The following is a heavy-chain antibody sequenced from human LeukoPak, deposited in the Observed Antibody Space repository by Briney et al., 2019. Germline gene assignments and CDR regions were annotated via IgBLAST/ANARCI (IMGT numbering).Heavy chain of an antibody. CDR1: GGSISSSTYY. D-gene: IGHD4-23*01. J-gene: IGHJ3*02. CDR3: ARFWNDYGGNFGTGAFDI. V-gene: IGHV4-61*01. CDR2: IYYSGST. Sequence: SETLSLTCTVSGGSISSSTYYWSWIRQPPGKGLEWIGYIYYSGSTNYNPSLKSRVTISVDTSKNQFSLRLSSVTAADTAVYYCARFWNDYGGNFGTGAFDIWGQGTMVTVSS.